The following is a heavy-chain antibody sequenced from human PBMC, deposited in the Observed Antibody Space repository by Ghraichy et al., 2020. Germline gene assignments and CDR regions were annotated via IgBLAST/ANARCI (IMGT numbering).Heavy chain of an antibody. Sequence: LSLTCAASGFTFSSYSMNWVRQAPGKGLEWVSYISSSSTIYYADSVKGRFTISRDNAKNSLYLQMNSLRAEDTAVYYCARERDGMDVWGQGTTVTVSS. V-gene: IGHV3-48*04. J-gene: IGHJ6*02. CDR1: GFTFSSYS. CDR3: ARERDGMDV. CDR2: ISSSSTI.